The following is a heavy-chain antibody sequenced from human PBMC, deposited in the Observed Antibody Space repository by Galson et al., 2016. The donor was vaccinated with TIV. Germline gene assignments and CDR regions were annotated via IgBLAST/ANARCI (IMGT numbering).Heavy chain of an antibody. CDR2: IYPGDSDT. Sequence: QSGAEVKKPGESLRISCKGSGYSFTTYWIGWVRQVPGKGLEWMGIIYPGDSDTRYSSSFQGQVTISADQSISTAYLQWSSLKASDTAMYYCARSPADPHYPYYYLDVWGKGTTVTVSS. CDR1: GYSFTTYW. J-gene: IGHJ6*03. V-gene: IGHV5-51*03. CDR3: ARSPADPHYPYYYLDV.